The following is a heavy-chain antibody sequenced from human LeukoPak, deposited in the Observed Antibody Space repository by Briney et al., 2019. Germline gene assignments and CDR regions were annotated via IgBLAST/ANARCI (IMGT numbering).Heavy chain of an antibody. V-gene: IGHV1-2*02. D-gene: IGHD2-8*01. Sequence: APLKVSCKASGYTFTGPYIHWMRQAPGQGLEWMGWIIPNSGGTKYAQNFQGRVTVTRDTSTSTAYMELSGLRADDTAVYYCARVAYCTKGVCINFDLWGQGTLVTVSS. CDR1: GYTFTGPY. J-gene: IGHJ4*02. CDR3: ARVAYCTKGVCINFDL. CDR2: IIPNSGGT.